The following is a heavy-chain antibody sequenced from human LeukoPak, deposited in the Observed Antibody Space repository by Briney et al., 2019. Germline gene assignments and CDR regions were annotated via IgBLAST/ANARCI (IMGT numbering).Heavy chain of an antibody. J-gene: IGHJ4*02. Sequence: GGSLRLSCSASGFTLSSYSMHWVRQAPGKGLEYVSTSGGATYYADSVKVRFTISRDNAKNTLYLQMSSLRAEDTAVYYCIKDRTGAYSFDYWGQGTLVTVSS. V-gene: IGHV3-64D*09. CDR2: SGGAT. CDR3: IKDRTGAYSFDY. D-gene: IGHD7-27*01. CDR1: GFTLSSYS.